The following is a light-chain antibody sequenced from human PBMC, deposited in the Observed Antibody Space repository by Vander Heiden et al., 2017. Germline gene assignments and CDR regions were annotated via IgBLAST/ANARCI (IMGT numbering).Light chain of an antibody. Sequence: QSVLPQPPSASGTPGPRVTISCSGSSSNIGSNTVNWYQHLPGTAPKLLIYTNNQRPSGVPDRFSGSKSGTSASLAISGLQSEDEADYYCAAWDDSLNGPVFGGGTKLTVL. J-gene: IGLJ3*02. CDR3: AAWDDSLNGPV. CDR1: SSNIGSNT. V-gene: IGLV1-44*01. CDR2: TNN.